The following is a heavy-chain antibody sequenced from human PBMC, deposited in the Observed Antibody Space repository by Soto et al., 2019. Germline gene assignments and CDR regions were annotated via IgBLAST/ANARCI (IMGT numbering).Heavy chain of an antibody. CDR2: IIPIFGTA. J-gene: IGHJ5*02. CDR3: AREGEDGDNVWFSWFDP. CDR1: GGTFSSYA. Sequence: QVQLVQSGAEVKKPGSSVKVSCKASGGTFSSYAISWVRQAPGQGLEWMGGIIPIFGTANYAQKFQGRVTITADESTSIAYMELSSLRSEDTAVYYCAREGEDGDNVWFSWFDPWGQGTLVTVSS. V-gene: IGHV1-69*01. D-gene: IGHD4-17*01.